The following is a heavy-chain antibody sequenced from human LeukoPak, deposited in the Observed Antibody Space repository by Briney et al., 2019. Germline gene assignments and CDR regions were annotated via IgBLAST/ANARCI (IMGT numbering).Heavy chain of an antibody. V-gene: IGHV4-4*07. CDR3: ARGGDYHPYDY. J-gene: IGHJ4*02. D-gene: IGHD4-17*01. CDR2: IYTSGST. Sequence: SETLSLTCSVCGGSNSRYYWTWIRQPAGKGVEGIGRIYTSGSTNYNPSLTSRVTMSLDTSKNQFSLKLSSVTAADTAVYYCARGGDYHPYDYWGQGTLVTVSS. CDR1: GGSNSRYY.